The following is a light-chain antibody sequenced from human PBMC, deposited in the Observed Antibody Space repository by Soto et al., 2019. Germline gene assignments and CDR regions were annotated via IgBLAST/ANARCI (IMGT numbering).Light chain of an antibody. Sequence: DIVLTQSPATLSLSPGERATLSCRASQSIGLAIAWYQHKPGQAPRLLIFDASQRATGIPARFRGSGSGTEFTLSISSLEPEDFSVYYCQQRTSRHMWTFGQGTQVDIX. V-gene: IGKV3-11*01. CDR2: DAS. J-gene: IGKJ1*01. CDR1: QSIGLA. CDR3: QQRTSRHMWT.